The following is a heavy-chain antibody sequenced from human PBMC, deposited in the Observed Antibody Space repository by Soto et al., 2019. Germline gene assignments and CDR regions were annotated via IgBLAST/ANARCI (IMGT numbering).Heavy chain of an antibody. D-gene: IGHD2-2*01. Sequence: ASVKVSCKAPGDTFTSYYMHWVRQAPGHGLEWMGVINPNGGSIRFAQKFQGRVTITADESTSTAYMELSSLRSEDTAVYYCARSGGVVVPAAESPGWFDPWGQGALVTVSS. CDR3: ARSGGVVVPAAESPGWFDP. CDR2: INPNGGSI. J-gene: IGHJ5*02. CDR1: GDTFTSYY. V-gene: IGHV1-46*01.